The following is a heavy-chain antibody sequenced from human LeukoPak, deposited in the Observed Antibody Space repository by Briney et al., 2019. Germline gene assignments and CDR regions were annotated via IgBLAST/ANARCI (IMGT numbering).Heavy chain of an antibody. D-gene: IGHD1-14*01. CDR1: GITFSSQK. J-gene: IGHJ2*01. CDR2: ISGGSSY. Sequence: GGSLRLSCAASGITFSSQKMSWVRQAPGKGLEWVSSISGGSSYADSVKGRFTISRDNAKNSLDLQMNSLRAEDTAVYYCARSGLTSWFFDLWGRGTPVTVSS. CDR3: ARSGLTSWFFDL. V-gene: IGHV3-21*01.